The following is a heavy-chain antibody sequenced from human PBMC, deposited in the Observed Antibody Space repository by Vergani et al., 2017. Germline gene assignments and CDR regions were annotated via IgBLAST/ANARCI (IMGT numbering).Heavy chain of an antibody. V-gene: IGHV5-51*01. CDR1: GYSFTNYW. CDR2: IHPADSDT. Sequence: EVQLVQSGAEVKKPGESLKISCQISGYSFTNYWIGWVRQMPGKGLEWMGIIHPADSDTRYSPSFQGQVTISVDKSISTAYLQRSSLGASDSAMYYCAILYGRDSSGSKCFDYWGQGTLVTVSS. D-gene: IGHD3-22*01. J-gene: IGHJ4*02. CDR3: AILYGRDSSGSKCFDY.